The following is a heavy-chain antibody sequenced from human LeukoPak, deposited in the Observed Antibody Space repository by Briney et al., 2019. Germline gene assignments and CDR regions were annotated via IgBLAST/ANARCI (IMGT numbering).Heavy chain of an antibody. CDR3: ARDARDGVYDFWSGYYYYYYMDV. D-gene: IGHD3-3*01. V-gene: IGHV4-30-4*08. CDR1: GGSISSGDYY. CDR2: IYYSGST. Sequence: SQTLSLTCTVSGGSISSGDYYWSWIRQPPGKGLEWIGYIYYSGSTYYNPSLKSRVTISVDTSKNQFSLKLSSVTAADTAVYYCARDARDGVYDFWSGYYYYYYMDVWGKGTTVTVSS. J-gene: IGHJ6*03.